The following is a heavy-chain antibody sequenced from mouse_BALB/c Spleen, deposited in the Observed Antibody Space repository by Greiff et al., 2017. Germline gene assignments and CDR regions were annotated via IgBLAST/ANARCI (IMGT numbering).Heavy chain of an antibody. J-gene: IGHJ2*01. D-gene: IGHD1-1*01. CDR3: ARPNCYGNSYYFDY. Sequence: VQPQQSGAELARPGAFVKLFCKASGYTFPCFWMEWGKQRPGQGPEWVGAIYPGDGDTRYTQKFKGKATLTADKSSSTAYMQLSSCASEDSAVYYYARPNCYGNSYYFDYWGQGTTLTVSS. CDR1: GYTFPCFW. V-gene: IGHV1-87*01. CDR2: IYPGDGDT.